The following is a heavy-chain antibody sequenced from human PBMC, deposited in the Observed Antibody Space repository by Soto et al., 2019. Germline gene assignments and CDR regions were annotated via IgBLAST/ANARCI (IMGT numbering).Heavy chain of an antibody. J-gene: IGHJ4*02. CDR2: IKSKTDGGTT. V-gene: IGHV3-15*01. CDR1: GFTFSNAW. CDR3: TTDQGEDCSGGSCYSGHFDY. D-gene: IGHD2-15*01. Sequence: EVQLVESGGGLVKPGGSLRLSCAASGFTFSNAWMSWVRQAPGKGLEWVGRIKSKTDGGTTDYAAPVKGRFTISRDDSKNTLYLQMNSLKNEDTAVYYCTTDQGEDCSGGSCYSGHFDYWGQGTLVTVSS.